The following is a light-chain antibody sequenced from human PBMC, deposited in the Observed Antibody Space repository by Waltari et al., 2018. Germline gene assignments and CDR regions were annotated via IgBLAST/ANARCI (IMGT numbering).Light chain of an antibody. CDR1: QGISF. V-gene: IGKV1-16*02. CDR3: QQYDNYPYT. J-gene: IGKJ2*01. CDR2: DTY. Sequence: DIQLTQSPSSLSASVGDRVTITCRASQGISFLAWFQQRPGKAPKSLIYDTYTLQTGVTSKFSGSGSGTEFTLTINTLQSEDFATYYCQQYDNYPYTFGQGTKVDI.